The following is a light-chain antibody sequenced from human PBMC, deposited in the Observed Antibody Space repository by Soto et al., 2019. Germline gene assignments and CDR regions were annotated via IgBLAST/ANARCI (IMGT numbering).Light chain of an antibody. J-gene: IGLJ1*01. CDR2: AVS. V-gene: IGLV2-14*03. Sequence: QSALTQPASVSGSPGQSITISCSGTSSDIGSYNHVAWYQQFPGKSPKLMIYAVSDRPPGVSDRFSGSNSGITAPLTISGLQTEDEADYYCLSYTDRQSYLFGTGTKLTVL. CDR1: SSDIGSYNH. CDR3: LSYTDRQSYL.